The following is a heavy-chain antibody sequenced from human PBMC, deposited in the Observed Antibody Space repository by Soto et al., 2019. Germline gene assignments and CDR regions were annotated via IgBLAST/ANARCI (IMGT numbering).Heavy chain of an antibody. CDR1: GFMFSNHG. D-gene: IGHD1-1*01. V-gene: IGHV3-33*01. CDR2: IWPDGNNR. Sequence: QVQLVESGGGVVQPGRSLRLSCAASGFMFSNHGMHWVRQAPGKGLEWVAVIWPDGNNRYYADSVKGRFTISRDNSKNTVYLQMNSPRAEDTAVYYCVRGDNWNDEASDYWGQGTLVTVSS. J-gene: IGHJ4*02. CDR3: VRGDNWNDEASDY.